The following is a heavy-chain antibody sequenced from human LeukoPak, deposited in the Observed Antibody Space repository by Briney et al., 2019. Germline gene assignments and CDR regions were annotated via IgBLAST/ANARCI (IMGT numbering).Heavy chain of an antibody. CDR3: ARIAHEG. V-gene: IGHV3-9*01. CDR2: ISWNSGSI. CDR1: GFTFDDYA. Sequence: PGGSLRLSCAASGFTFDDYAMHWVRQAPGKGLEWVSGISWNSGSIGYADSVKGRFTISRDNAKNSLYLQMNSLRAEDTAVYYCARIAHEGWGQGTLVTVSS. D-gene: IGHD6-6*01. J-gene: IGHJ4*02.